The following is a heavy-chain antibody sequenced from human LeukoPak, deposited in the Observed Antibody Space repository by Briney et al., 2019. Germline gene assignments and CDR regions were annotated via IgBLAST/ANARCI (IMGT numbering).Heavy chain of an antibody. D-gene: IGHD1-26*01. CDR1: GFTFGDYA. V-gene: IGHV3-49*03. CDR3: TRDPSSGLEFDY. Sequence: PGGSLRLSCTASGFTFGDYAMSWFRQAPGKGLEWVGFIRSKSYGGTTEYAASVKGRFTISRDDSKSIAYLQMNSLKTEDTAVYYCTRDPSSGLEFDYWGQGTLVTVSS. CDR2: IRSKSYGGTT. J-gene: IGHJ4*02.